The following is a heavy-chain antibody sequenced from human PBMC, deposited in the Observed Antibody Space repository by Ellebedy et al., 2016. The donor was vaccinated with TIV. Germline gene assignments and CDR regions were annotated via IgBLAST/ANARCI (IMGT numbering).Heavy chain of an antibody. CDR1: GFTFDDYA. CDR3: AKAPYCRGGRCYPPDY. J-gene: IGHJ4*02. CDR2: ISWNSGGI. Sequence: GGSLRLSXAASGFTFDDYAMHWVRQAPGKGLEWVSGISWNSGGIGYADSVKGRFTISRDNAKNSLYLQMNSLRAEDTALYYCAKAPYCRGGRCYPPDYWGQGTLVTVSS. D-gene: IGHD2-15*01. V-gene: IGHV3-9*01.